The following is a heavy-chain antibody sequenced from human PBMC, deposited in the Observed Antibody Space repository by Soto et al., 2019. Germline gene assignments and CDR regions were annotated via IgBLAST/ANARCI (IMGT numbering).Heavy chain of an antibody. Sequence: EVQLVESGGGLVQPGGSLRLSCAASGLSFNIYWMHWVRQVPGKGLVWLARINSDGSHTIYVDSVKGRFTISRDNAKNTVFLPMDRPRGEEKGLYFRGGGMAGLDVWGQGTTVTVSS. CDR3: GGGMAGLDV. V-gene: IGHV3-74*01. CDR1: GLSFNIYW. CDR2: INSDGSHT. J-gene: IGHJ6*02.